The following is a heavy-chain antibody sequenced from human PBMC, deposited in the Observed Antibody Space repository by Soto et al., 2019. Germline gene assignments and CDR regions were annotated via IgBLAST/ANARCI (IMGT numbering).Heavy chain of an antibody. D-gene: IGHD3-3*01. CDR2: INPNSGGT. Sequence: ASVKVSCKASGYTFTGYYMHWVRQAPGQGLEWMGWINPNSGGTNYAQKFQGWVTMTRDTSISTAYMELSRLRSDDTAVYYCARDSNYDFWSGYSFDYWGQGTLVTVSS. CDR3: ARDSNYDFWSGYSFDY. CDR1: GYTFTGYY. J-gene: IGHJ4*02. V-gene: IGHV1-2*04.